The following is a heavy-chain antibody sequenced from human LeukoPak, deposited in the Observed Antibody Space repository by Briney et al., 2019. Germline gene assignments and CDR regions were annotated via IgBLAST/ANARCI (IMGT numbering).Heavy chain of an antibody. CDR3: AREVPGARNAFDI. Sequence: PGGSLRLSCAASGFTFSSYWMSWVRQAPGKGLEWVADIKEDGSAQYYVDSVKGRFTISRDNAKNSLFLQMNSLRAEDTAVYYCAREVPGARNAFDIWGQGTMVTVSS. CDR1: GFTFSSYW. J-gene: IGHJ3*02. D-gene: IGHD2-2*01. V-gene: IGHV3-7*01. CDR2: IKEDGSAQ.